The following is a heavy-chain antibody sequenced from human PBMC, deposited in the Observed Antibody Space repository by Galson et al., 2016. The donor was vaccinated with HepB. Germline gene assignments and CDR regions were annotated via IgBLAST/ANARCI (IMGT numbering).Heavy chain of an antibody. CDR3: ARGRWIMDV. Sequence: SLRLSCAASGFTLSTFGMHWVRQAPGKGLEWVALIYYDGSNKYYADSVKGRFTISRDNSYNTLYLQMNSQRAEDTAVYYCARGRWIMDVWGQGTTVTVSS. V-gene: IGHV3-33*01. J-gene: IGHJ6*02. D-gene: IGHD5-12*01. CDR1: GFTLSTFG. CDR2: IYYDGSNK.